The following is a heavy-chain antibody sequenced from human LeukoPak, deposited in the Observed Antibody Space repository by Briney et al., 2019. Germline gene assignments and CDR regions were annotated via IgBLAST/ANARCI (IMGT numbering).Heavy chain of an antibody. D-gene: IGHD3-10*01. CDR1: GGTFSSSA. CDR2: IIPIFGTA. Sequence: ASVKVSCKTSGGTFSSSAITWVRQAPGQGLEWMGGIIPIFGTANYAQKFQGRVTITADGSTSTAYMELSSLRSEDTAVYYCARDPGTQSPHITMVRGVRYYYYGMDVWGQGTTVTVSS. J-gene: IGHJ6*02. CDR3: ARDPGTQSPHITMVRGVRYYYYGMDV. V-gene: IGHV1-69*13.